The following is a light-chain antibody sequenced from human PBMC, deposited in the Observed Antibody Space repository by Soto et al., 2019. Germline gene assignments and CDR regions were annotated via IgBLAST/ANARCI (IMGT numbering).Light chain of an antibody. CDR1: SSDVGGYNY. CDR3: SSYTGSSTLV. J-gene: IGLJ2*01. V-gene: IGLV2-14*01. Sequence: QSVLPQPASVSGSPGQSITISCTGTSSDVGGYNYVSWYQQYPGKAPKLMIYDVSNRPSGVSNRFSGSKSDNTASLTISGLQAEDEADYYCSSYTGSSTLVFGGGTKLTVL. CDR2: DVS.